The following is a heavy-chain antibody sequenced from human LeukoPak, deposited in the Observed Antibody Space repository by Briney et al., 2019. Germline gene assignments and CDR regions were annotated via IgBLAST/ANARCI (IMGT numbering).Heavy chain of an antibody. CDR1: GGSFSGYY. CDR3: ATQHPGLRFSLSPRFDY. Sequence: SETLSLTCAVYGGSFSGYYWSWIRQPPGKGLEWIGEINHSGSTNYNPSLKSRVTISVDTSKNQFSLKLSSVTAADTAVYYCATQHPGLRFSLSPRFDYWGQGTLVTVSS. V-gene: IGHV4-34*01. D-gene: IGHD5-12*01. CDR2: INHSGST. J-gene: IGHJ4*02.